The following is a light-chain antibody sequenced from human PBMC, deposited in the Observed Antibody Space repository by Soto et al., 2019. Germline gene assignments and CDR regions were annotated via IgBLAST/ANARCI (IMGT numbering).Light chain of an antibody. Sequence: DIQMTQSPSTLSASVGDRITITCRASRSISHWMAWYQQKPGKAPTLLIYDVSSLQSGVPSSFRSTGSGTEFALTIASLQPEDSATYYCQHYFGYPYTLGQGTKLEIK. CDR3: QHYFGYPYT. CDR2: DVS. CDR1: RSISHW. V-gene: IGKV1-5*01. J-gene: IGKJ2*01.